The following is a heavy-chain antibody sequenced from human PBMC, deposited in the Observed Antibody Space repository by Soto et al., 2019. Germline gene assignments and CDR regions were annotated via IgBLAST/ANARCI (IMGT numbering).Heavy chain of an antibody. CDR3: ARGGIVAASYFTYMDV. CDR1: GFTLSDYW. D-gene: IGHD6-13*01. CDR2: IKQDGCQK. Sequence: EVQLVESGGALVQPGESLRLSCVVSGFTLSDYWMGWVRQAPGKGLEGVANIKQDGCQKYFVDSVKDRFSISRDNARNSVSLQMSSLRVEDTAVYLCARGGIVAASYFTYMDVWGEGTTVTVSS. J-gene: IGHJ6*03. V-gene: IGHV3-7*04.